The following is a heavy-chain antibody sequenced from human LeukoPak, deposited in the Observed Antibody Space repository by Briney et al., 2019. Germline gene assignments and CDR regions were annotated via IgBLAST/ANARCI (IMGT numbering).Heavy chain of an antibody. D-gene: IGHD4-17*01. J-gene: IGHJ5*02. CDR2: IWNDGHKE. V-gene: IGHV3-33*01. CDR1: GFLFGSYG. Sequence: GGSLPLSCVAFGFLFGSYGMHWVRQAPGKGLDWVAVIWNDGHKEYYADSVKGRFTISRDNSKNTLYLKMNSLRAEDTALYYCARDVRGPSTVGWFDPWGQGTLVTVSS. CDR3: ARDVRGPSTVGWFDP.